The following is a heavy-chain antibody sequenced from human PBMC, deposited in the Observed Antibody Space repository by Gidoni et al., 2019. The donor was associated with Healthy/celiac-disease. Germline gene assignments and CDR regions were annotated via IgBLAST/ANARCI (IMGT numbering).Heavy chain of an antibody. CDR1: GFTFDDYA. Sequence: EVQLVESGGGLVQPGRSLRLSCAASGFTFDDYAMHWVRQAPGQGREWVSGISWNSGSIGYADSVKVRFTISRDNAKNSLYLQMNSLRAEDTALYYCAKDIAYYYGSGRFDYWGQGTLVTVSS. CDR2: ISWNSGSI. J-gene: IGHJ4*02. CDR3: AKDIAYYYGSGRFDY. V-gene: IGHV3-9*01. D-gene: IGHD3-10*01.